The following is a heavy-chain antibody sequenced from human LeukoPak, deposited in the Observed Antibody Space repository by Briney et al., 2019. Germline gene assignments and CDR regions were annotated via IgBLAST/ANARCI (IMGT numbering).Heavy chain of an antibody. Sequence: SETLSLTCTVSGYSISGGYYWGWIRQPPGKGLEWIGSIYHSGSTYYNPSLKSRVTISVDTSKNQFSLKLSSVTAADTAVYYCARDTVVTPYAFDIWGQGTMVTVSS. V-gene: IGHV4-38-2*02. J-gene: IGHJ3*02. CDR2: IYHSGST. D-gene: IGHD4-23*01. CDR3: ARDTVVTPYAFDI. CDR1: GYSISGGYY.